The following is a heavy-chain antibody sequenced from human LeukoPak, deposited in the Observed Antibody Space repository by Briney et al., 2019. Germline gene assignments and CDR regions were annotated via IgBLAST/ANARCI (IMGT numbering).Heavy chain of an antibody. CDR1: GGSFSGYY. CDR2: INHSGST. CDR3: AGSSRQLTFDY. V-gene: IGHV4-34*01. Sequence: SETLSLTCAVYGGSFSGYYWSWIRQPPGKGLEWIGEINHSGSTNYNPSLKSRVTISVDTSKNQFSLKLSSVTAADTAVYYCAGSSRQLTFDYRGQGTLVTVSS. J-gene: IGHJ4*02. D-gene: IGHD1-1*01.